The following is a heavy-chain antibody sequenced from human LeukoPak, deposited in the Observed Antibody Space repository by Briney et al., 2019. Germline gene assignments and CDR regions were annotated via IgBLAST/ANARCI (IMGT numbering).Heavy chain of an antibody. CDR2: IKSKNDGGTT. CDR3: TTFPSGFDI. D-gene: IGHD3-3*01. V-gene: IGHV3-15*05. Sequence: GGSLRLSCTASGFTFSNAWMSWVRQAPGKGLEWVGRIKSKNDGGTTDYAAPVKGRVTISRDDSKNTLYLQMNNLKTEDTALYYCTTFPSGFDIWGQGTMVTVSS. CDR1: GFTFSNAW. J-gene: IGHJ3*02.